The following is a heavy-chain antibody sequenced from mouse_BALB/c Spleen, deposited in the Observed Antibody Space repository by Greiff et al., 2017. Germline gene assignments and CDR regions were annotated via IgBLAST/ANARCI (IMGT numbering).Heavy chain of an antibody. CDR1: GYTFTSYW. CDR2: IFPGTGTT. Sequence: VQLQQSGAELVKPGASVKLSCKTSGYTFTSYWIQWVKQRPGQGLGWIGEIFPGTGTTYYNEKFKGKATLTIDTSSSTAYMQLSSLTSEDSAVYFCARTRDLITTVVATDAMDYWGQGTSVTVSS. CDR3: ARTRDLITTVVATDAMDY. D-gene: IGHD1-1*01. J-gene: IGHJ4*01. V-gene: IGHV1S132*01.